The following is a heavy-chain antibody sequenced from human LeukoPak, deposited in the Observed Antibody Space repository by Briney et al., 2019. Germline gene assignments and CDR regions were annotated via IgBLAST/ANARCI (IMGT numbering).Heavy chain of an antibody. V-gene: IGHV3-23*01. D-gene: IGHD3-16*01. CDR2: ISDSGGST. Sequence: GGSLRLSCVGSGFMFNAYAMSWVRQAPGKGLEWVSAISDSGGSTHYADSVKGRFTFSRDNFKKTLYPQMNSLRAEDTAVYYCAKGKINHDGAFDLWGQGTMVIVSS. J-gene: IGHJ3*01. CDR1: GFMFNAYA. CDR3: AKGKINHDGAFDL.